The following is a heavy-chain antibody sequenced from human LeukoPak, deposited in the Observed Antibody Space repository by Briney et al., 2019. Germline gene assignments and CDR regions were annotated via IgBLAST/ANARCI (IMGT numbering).Heavy chain of an antibody. CDR2: ISYSGST. V-gene: IGHV4-39*01. D-gene: IGHD3-22*01. Sequence: KTSETLSLTCTVSNCSISSSSYYWGWIRQPPGKGLVWIGSISYSGSTYYNPSLKSRVTIYVDTSNNQFSLKVSSVTAADTAGYYCARLVYSSGYYPIFDYWGQGTLVTVSS. J-gene: IGHJ4*02. CDR3: ARLVYSSGYYPIFDY. CDR1: NCSISSSSYY.